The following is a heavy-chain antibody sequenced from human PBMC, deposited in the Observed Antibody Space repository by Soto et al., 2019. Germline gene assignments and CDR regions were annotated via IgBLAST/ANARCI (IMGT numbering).Heavy chain of an antibody. V-gene: IGHV3-48*02. D-gene: IGHD2-8*01. CDR1: GFTFSSYS. CDR3: AKYCSSDVCFDY. CDR2: ISGSGDTK. J-gene: IGHJ4*02. Sequence: EVQLVESGGALVQPGGSLRLSCVVSGFTFSSYSMNWVRQAPGKGLEWVSFISGSGDTKYYADSVKGRFTISRDNAKNSLYLQMSSLRDVDTAVYYCAKYCSSDVCFDYWGQGTLVTVSS.